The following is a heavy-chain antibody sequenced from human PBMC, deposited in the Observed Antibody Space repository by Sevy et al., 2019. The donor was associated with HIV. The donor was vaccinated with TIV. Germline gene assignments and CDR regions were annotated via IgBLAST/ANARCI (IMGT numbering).Heavy chain of an antibody. CDR1: EFTFSSHA. CDR2: ISGNGENT. Sequence: GGSLRLSCAAYEFTFSSHAVSWVRQAPGKGLEWVSAISGNGENTHYADSVRGRFTISRDNFKNTLYLQMNSLRAEDTALYYCARDGRCISAFDIWGQGTMVTVSS. V-gene: IGHV3-23*01. D-gene: IGHD3-3*02. CDR3: ARDGRCISAFDI. J-gene: IGHJ3*02.